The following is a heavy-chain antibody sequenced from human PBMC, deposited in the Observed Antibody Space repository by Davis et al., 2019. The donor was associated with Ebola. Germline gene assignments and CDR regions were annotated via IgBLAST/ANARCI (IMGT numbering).Heavy chain of an antibody. CDR1: GFTFSSYS. CDR2: ISSSSSTI. CDR3: AREGWKYYYDSSGYHTYYGMDV. V-gene: IGHV3-48*02. Sequence: ESLKISCAASGFTFSSYSMNWVRQAPGKGLEWVSYISSSSSTIYYADSVKGRFTISRDNAKNSLYLQMNSLRDEDTAVYYCAREGWKYYYDSSGYHTYYGMDVWGKGTTVTVSS. J-gene: IGHJ6*04. D-gene: IGHD3-22*01.